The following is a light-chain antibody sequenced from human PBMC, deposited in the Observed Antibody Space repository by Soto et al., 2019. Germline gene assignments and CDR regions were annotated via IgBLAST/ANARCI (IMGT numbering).Light chain of an antibody. CDR2: SNN. Sequence: QSVLTQPPSASGTPGQRVTISCSGSSSNIGSYTVNWYQQLPGTAPKVLIYSNNQRPSGVPDRFSGSKSGTSASLAISGLQSEDEADYYCAAWDDSLNGVVFGGGTKLTVL. J-gene: IGLJ2*01. CDR1: SSNIGSYT. V-gene: IGLV1-44*01. CDR3: AAWDDSLNGVV.